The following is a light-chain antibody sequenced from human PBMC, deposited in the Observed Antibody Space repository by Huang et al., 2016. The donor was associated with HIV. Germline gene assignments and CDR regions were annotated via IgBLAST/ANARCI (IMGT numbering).Light chain of an antibody. CDR3: QQSYTSVWT. J-gene: IGKJ1*01. CDR2: AAS. Sequence: DIQMTQSPSSLSASVGDRVTITCRASQSISSHLNWYQQKLGKAPKMLIYAASTLQSGVQSRFSGSGSGTDFTLTISSLQPEDFATYYCQQSYTSVWTFGQGTKVEIK. CDR1: QSISSH. V-gene: IGKV1-39*01.